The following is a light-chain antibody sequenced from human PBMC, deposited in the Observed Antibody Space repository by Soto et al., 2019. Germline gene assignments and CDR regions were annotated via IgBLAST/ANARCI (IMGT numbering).Light chain of an antibody. Sequence: QSALTQPASVSGAPGQSITISCSGTSSDIGSYNHVAWYQQFPGKSPKLMISEVSDRPPRVSDRFSGSKSGITASLTISGLQTEDEADYYCISYTDRQPYLFGTGTKVTV. V-gene: IGLV2-14*03. CDR1: SSDIGSYNH. CDR3: ISYTDRQPYL. CDR2: EVS. J-gene: IGLJ1*01.